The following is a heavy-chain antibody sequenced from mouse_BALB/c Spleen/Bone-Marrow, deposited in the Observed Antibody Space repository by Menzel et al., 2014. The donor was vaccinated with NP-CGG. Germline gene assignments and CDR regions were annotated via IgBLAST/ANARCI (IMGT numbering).Heavy chain of an antibody. CDR3: ARAEGFYDY. CDR1: GFSLTNFG. V-gene: IGHV2-2*02. CDR2: IWSGGST. Sequence: VKLVESGPGLVQPSQSLSITCTVSGFSLTNFGVHWVRQSPGKGLEWLGVIWSGGSTDYNAAFISRLSISKDNSKSQVFFKMNSLQANDTAIYYCARAEGFYDYWGQGTTLTVSS. J-gene: IGHJ2*01.